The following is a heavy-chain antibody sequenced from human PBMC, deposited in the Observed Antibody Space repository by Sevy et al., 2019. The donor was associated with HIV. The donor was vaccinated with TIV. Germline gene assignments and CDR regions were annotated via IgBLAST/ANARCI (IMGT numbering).Heavy chain of an antibody. V-gene: IGHV4-39*01. J-gene: IGHJ6*02. CDR3: ARHRGTDGVLRPYYYYGMDV. Sequence: SETLSLTCTVSGGSISSSSYYWGWIRQPPGKGLEWIGSIYYSGSTYYNPSLKSRVTISVDTSKNQFSLKLSSVTAADTAVYYCARHRGTDGVLRPYYYYGMDVWGQGTTVTVSS. CDR1: GGSISSSSYY. D-gene: IGHD3-16*01. CDR2: IYYSGST.